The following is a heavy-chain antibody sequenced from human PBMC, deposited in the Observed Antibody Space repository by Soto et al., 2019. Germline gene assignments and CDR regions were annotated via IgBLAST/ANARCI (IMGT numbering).Heavy chain of an antibody. D-gene: IGHD3-3*01. CDR2: INPNSGGT. V-gene: IGHV1-2*04. CDR1: GYTFTGYY. J-gene: IGHJ6*02. CDR3: ARTGITIFGVARAGMDV. Sequence: ASVKVSCKASGYTFTGYYIHWVRQAPGQGLEWMGWINPNSGGTNYAQKFQGWVTMTRDTSISTAYMELSRLRSDDTAVYYCARTGITIFGVARAGMDVWGQGTTVTVSS.